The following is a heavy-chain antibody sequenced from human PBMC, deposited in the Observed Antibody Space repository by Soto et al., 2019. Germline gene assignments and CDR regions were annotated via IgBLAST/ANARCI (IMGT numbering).Heavy chain of an antibody. V-gene: IGHV1-69*13. D-gene: IGHD3-22*01. CDR2: IIPIFGTA. J-gene: IGHJ6*02. Sequence: SVKVSCKASGGTFSSYAISWVRQAPGQGLEWMGGIIPIFGTANYAQKFQGRVTITADESTSTAYMELRSLRSDDTAVYYCARVSGDSSGYYRRSYYYYGMDVWGQGTTVTVSS. CDR1: GGTFSSYA. CDR3: ARVSGDSSGYYRRSYYYYGMDV.